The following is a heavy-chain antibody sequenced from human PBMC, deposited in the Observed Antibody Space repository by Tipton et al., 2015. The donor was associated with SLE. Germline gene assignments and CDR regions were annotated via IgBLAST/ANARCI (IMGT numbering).Heavy chain of an antibody. CDR3: ARRLRGSYYFDF. J-gene: IGHJ4*02. CDR2: IYDSGST. D-gene: IGHD3-3*01. CDR1: GGSISSYY. V-gene: IGHV4-59*08. Sequence: TLSLTCTVSGGSISSYYWSWIRQPPGKGLEWIGYIYDSGSTNYNPSLKSRVTISVDTSKNQFSLKLSSVTAADTAVYYCARRLRGSYYFDFWGQGSLVTVSS.